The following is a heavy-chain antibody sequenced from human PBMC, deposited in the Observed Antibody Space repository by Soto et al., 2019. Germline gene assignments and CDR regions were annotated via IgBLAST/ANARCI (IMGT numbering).Heavy chain of an antibody. CDR1: GFTFSSYA. D-gene: IGHD4-4*01. V-gene: IGHV3-30*04. J-gene: IGHJ3*02. CDR2: ISYDGSNK. Sequence: GGSLRLSCAASGFTFSSYAMHWVRQAPGKGLEWVAVISYDGSNKYYADSVKGRFTISRDNSKNTLYLQMNSLRAEDTAVYYCASFPTMTTVTTDAFDIWGQGTMVTVSS. CDR3: ASFPTMTTVTTDAFDI.